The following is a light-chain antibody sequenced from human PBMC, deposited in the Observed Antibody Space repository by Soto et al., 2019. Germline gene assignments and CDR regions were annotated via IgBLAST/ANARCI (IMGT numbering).Light chain of an antibody. CDR2: DVS. V-gene: IGLV2-14*03. CDR3: SSYTTSSTLI. CDR1: SSDVGAYNY. Sequence: QSALTQAASVSGSPGQSITISCTGTSSDVGAYNYVSWYQHHPGKAPKLMIYDVSYRPSWVSNRFSGSKSGNTASLTISGIQAEDEADYYCSSYTTSSTLIFGGGTKLTVL. J-gene: IGLJ2*01.